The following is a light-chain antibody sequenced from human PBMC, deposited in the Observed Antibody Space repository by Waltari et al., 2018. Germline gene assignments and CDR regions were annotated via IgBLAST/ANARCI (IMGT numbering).Light chain of an antibody. CDR2: KES. Sequence: IQMTQSPPTLPAPVGDRVTITCRASANIGSWLAWYQQQPGKARNLLIYKESTLEDGVPSRFSGAGSGTEFTLTISGLQPDDFAIYYCQQYENYSYTFGQGTRLEIK. V-gene: IGKV1-5*03. CDR3: QQYENYSYT. CDR1: ANIGSW. J-gene: IGKJ2*01.